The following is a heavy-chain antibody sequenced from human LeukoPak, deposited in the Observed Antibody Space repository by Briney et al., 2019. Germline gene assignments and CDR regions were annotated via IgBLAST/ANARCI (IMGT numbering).Heavy chain of an antibody. V-gene: IGHV3-7*01. CDR1: GFTFSRHW. J-gene: IGHJ4*02. CDR2: IKEDGSVK. D-gene: IGHD3-3*02. Sequence: GGSLRLSCADSGFTFSRHWMDWVRQAPGKGLEWVANIKEDGSVKNYVDSVKGRFTISRDNAKNSLYLQMTSLRVDDTAIYYCARDPGFSSFDYWGQGTLVTASS. CDR3: ARDPGFSSFDY.